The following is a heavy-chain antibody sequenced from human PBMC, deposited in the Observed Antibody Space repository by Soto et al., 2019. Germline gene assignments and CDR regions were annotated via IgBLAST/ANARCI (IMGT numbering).Heavy chain of an antibody. CDR3: ARAPYYDFWSGYYFFDY. D-gene: IGHD3-3*01. CDR1: GGSISSYY. Sequence: SETLSLTCTASGGSISSYYWSWIRQPPGKGLEWIGYIYYSGSTNYNPSLKSRVTISVDTSKNQFSLKLSSVTAADTAVYYCARAPYYDFWSGYYFFDYWGQGTLVTVSS. CDR2: IYYSGST. V-gene: IGHV4-59*01. J-gene: IGHJ4*02.